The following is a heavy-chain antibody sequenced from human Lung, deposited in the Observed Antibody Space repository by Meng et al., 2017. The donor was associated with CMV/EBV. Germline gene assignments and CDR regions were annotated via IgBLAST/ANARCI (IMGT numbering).Heavy chain of an antibody. CDR3: ARDSGYQQGLDY. CDR1: GGSISSSNW. D-gene: IGHD6-13*01. CDR2: IYHSGST. Sequence: AGSGGSISSSNWWSWLRQPPGKGLEWIGEIYHSGSTNYNPSLKSRVTISVDKSKNQFSLKLSSVTAADTAVYYCARDSGYQQGLDYWGQGTLVTVSS. V-gene: IGHV4-4*02. J-gene: IGHJ4*02.